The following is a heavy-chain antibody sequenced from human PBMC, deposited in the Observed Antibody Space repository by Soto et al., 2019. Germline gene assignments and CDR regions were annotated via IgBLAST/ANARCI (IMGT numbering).Heavy chain of an antibody. V-gene: IGHV3-30-3*01. CDR3: ARDPYVITFGGVIGERVRGYSDY. Sequence: QVQLVESGGGVVQPGRSLRLSCAASGFTFSSYAMHWVRQAPGKGLEWVAVISYDGSNKYYADSVKGRFTISRDNSKNTLYLQMNSLRSEDTAVYYCARDPYVITFGGVIGERVRGYSDYWRQGTLLTVSS. D-gene: IGHD3-16*02. J-gene: IGHJ4*02. CDR1: GFTFSSYA. CDR2: ISYDGSNK.